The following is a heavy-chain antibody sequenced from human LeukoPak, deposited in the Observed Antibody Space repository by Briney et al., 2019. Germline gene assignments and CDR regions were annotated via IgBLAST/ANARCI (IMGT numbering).Heavy chain of an antibody. CDR3: ARSMIRGATYYFDY. CDR2: INPNGDST. D-gene: IGHD3-10*01. Sequence: GASVKVSCKASGYTFTSYYIHWVRQAPGQGLEWMGVINPNGDSTSYAQKFQGRVTTTRDTSTSTVYMELSSLRSEDTAVHYCARSMIRGATYYFDYWGQGTLVTVSS. CDR1: GYTFTSYY. V-gene: IGHV1-46*01. J-gene: IGHJ4*02.